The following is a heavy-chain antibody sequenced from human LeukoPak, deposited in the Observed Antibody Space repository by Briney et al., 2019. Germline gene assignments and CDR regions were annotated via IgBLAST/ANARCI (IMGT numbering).Heavy chain of an antibody. Sequence: PSETLSLTCSVSGASLNGYFWNWVRQTPEKGLEWIGYVSHTGATTSNPTLKSRVSITIDTSKSQISLTMTSVTAADSAPYYCARDRRGSFYTFDLWGSGTIVSVS. CDR3: ARDRRGSFYTFDL. V-gene: IGHV4-59*01. CDR1: GASLNGYF. D-gene: IGHD1-26*01. J-gene: IGHJ3*01. CDR2: VSHTGAT.